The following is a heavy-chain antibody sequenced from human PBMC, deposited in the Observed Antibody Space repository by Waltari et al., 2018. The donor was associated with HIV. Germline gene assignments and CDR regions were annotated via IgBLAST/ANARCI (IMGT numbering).Heavy chain of an antibody. CDR2: VYGSGGRT. V-gene: IGHV3-23*01. Sequence: EVQLLESGGRLVQPGGSLRLSCAASGFTFSRHAMTWVRQAPGKGPEWVSTVYGSGGRTYYADSVKGRFTVSRDNSKNTLYLQMNSLRAEDTALYYCVKDRPTRDYDLWSGLGSAEYFQHWGQGTQVTVSS. J-gene: IGHJ1*01. CDR1: GFTFSRHA. D-gene: IGHD3-3*01. CDR3: VKDRPTRDYDLWSGLGSAEYFQH.